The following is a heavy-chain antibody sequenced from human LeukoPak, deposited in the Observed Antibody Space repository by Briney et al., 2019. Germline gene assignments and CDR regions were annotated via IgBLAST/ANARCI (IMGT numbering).Heavy chain of an antibody. Sequence: PSDTLSLTCGVSGGSISNTNWWGWVRQPPGQGLEWIGEISLTGLTHYNPSLESRVTVSLDKSKNQLSLNLTSVTAADTAVYYCSRENGAFSPFGYWGQGTLVTVLS. CDR1: GGSISNTNW. D-gene: IGHD2-8*01. CDR2: ISLTGLT. V-gene: IGHV4-4*02. J-gene: IGHJ4*02. CDR3: SRENGAFSPFGY.